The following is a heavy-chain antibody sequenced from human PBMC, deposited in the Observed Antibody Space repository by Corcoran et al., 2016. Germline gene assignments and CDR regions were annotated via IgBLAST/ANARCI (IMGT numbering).Heavy chain of an antibody. V-gene: IGHV1-46*01. J-gene: IGHJ6*02. Sequence: QVQLVQSGAEVKNTGASVKVSCEASGYTFTSYYMHWVRQAPGQGLEWMGIINLSGGTTRYAQKFQGRVTMIRDTSTSTAYMELSSLRSEDTAVTYGARGAGGAALGWGYGMDVWGQGTMVTVSS. CDR2: INLSGGTT. CDR3: ARGAGGAALGWGYGMDV. CDR1: GYTFTSYY. D-gene: IGHD3-10*01.